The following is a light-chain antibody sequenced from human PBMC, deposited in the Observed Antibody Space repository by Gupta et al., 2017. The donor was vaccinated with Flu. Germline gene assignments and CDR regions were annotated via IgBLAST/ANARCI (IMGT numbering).Light chain of an antibody. J-gene: IGKJ1*01. CDR2: DAS. Sequence: IVLTQSPATSPVSPGESATLSCRASKYVNNNSLAWYQQKPGQTPSLLIYDASRRATGIPDRFSGSGSGTYFTLRISKLEADDFAVYYFQQYGSSRTFGQGTKVEIK. V-gene: IGKV3-20*01. CDR1: KYVNNNS. CDR3: QQYGSSRT.